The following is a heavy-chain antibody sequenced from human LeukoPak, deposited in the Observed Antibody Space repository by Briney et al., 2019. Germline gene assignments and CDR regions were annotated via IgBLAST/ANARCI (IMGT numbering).Heavy chain of an antibody. CDR3: AKDLASQLGRGFYYYYGMDV. J-gene: IGHJ6*02. V-gene: IGHV3-23*01. CDR1: GFTFSSYA. CDR2: MYSFGNT. Sequence: GGSLRLSCAASGFTFSSYAMSWVRQAPGKGLEWVSLMYSFGNTYYADSVKGRFTISRDNSKNTLYLQMNSLRAEDTAVYYCAKDLASQLGRGFYYYYGMDVWGQGTTVTVSS. D-gene: IGHD6-6*01.